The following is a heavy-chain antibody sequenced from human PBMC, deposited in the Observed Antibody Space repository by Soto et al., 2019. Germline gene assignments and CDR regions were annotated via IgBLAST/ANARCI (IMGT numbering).Heavy chain of an antibody. D-gene: IGHD5-12*01. CDR2: INEDGSET. J-gene: IGHJ4*02. CDR3: ARFYSAYPNDY. Sequence: PGGSLRLSCAASGFTFSIYWMSWVRQAPGKGLEWVANINEDGSETYYGDSVKGRFTISRDNAKNSLSLQVNSLRAEDTAVYYCARFYSAYPNDYWGQGTLVTVSS. V-gene: IGHV3-7*05. CDR1: GFTFSIYW.